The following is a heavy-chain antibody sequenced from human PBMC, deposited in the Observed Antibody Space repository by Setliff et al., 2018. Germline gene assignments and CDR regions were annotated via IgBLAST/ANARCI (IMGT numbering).Heavy chain of an antibody. J-gene: IGHJ3*02. Sequence: GASVKVSCKASGYTFTSYGISWVRQAPGQGLEWMGWISAYNGNTNYAQKLQGRVTMTTDTSTSTAYMELRSLRSDDTAVYYCARRLKWLKLSPPRTRPCITVREIMGATPSPMVLFDIWGQGTMVTVSS. V-gene: IGHV1-18*01. CDR3: ARRLKWLKLSPPRTRPCITVREIMGATPSPMVLFDI. CDR1: GYTFTSYG. D-gene: IGHD1-26*01. CDR2: ISAYNGNT.